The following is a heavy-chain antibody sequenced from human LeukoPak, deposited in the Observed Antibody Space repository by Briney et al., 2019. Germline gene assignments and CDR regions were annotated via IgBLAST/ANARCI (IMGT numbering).Heavy chain of an antibody. V-gene: IGHV3-30-3*01. CDR1: GFTFSSYS. Sequence: PGGSLRLSCVASGFTFSSYSMHWVRQAPGKGLEWVAVISYDGSNKYYADSVKGRFTISRDNSKNTLYLQMNSLRAEDTAVYYCARDVTPVAGYFDHWGQGTLVTVSS. J-gene: IGHJ4*02. CDR2: ISYDGSNK. CDR3: ARDVTPVAGYFDH. D-gene: IGHD6-19*01.